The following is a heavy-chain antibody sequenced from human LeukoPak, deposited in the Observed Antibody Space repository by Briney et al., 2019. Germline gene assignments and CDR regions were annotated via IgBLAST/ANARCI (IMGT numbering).Heavy chain of an antibody. CDR1: GGSISSSSHY. D-gene: IGHD3-10*01. CDR2: VYYSGSS. J-gene: IGHJ4*02. CDR3: PRGTGAGYYGSGSYYDY. V-gene: IGHV4-39*01. Sequence: SETLSLTCTVSGGSISSSSHYWGCIRQPPGKGLEWIASVYYSGSSYYNPSLESRVTISVDTSKNQFSLKLTSVTAADTAVYYCPRGTGAGYYGSGSYYDYWGQGALVTVSS.